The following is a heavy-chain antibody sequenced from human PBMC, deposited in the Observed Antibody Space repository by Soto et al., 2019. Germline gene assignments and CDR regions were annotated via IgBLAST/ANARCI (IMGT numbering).Heavy chain of an antibody. D-gene: IGHD3-10*01. CDR2: IIPLFGTT. J-gene: IGHJ6*02. V-gene: IGHV1-69*01. Sequence: QVQVVQSGVEVRRPGSSVKVSCKASGDTFKNCVISWVRQAPGPGLEWMGGIIPLFGTTDFAQRFQSRLTITTDESTTTADMELSRLRYEDTATYYCAAELGFGKLSVVWGQGTTDIVSS. CDR3: AAELGFGKLSVV. CDR1: GDTFKNCV.